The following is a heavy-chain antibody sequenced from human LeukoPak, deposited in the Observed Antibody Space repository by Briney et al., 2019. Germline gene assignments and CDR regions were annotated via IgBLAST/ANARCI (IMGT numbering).Heavy chain of an antibody. CDR3: AELGITMIGGV. CDR2: ISSSGSTI. CDR1: GFTFSSYS. D-gene: IGHD3-10*02. V-gene: IGHV3-48*04. Sequence: GGSLRLSCAVSGFTFSSYSMTWVRQAPGKGLEWVSYISSSGSTIYYADSVKGRFTISRDNAKNSLYLQMNSLRAEDTAVYYCAELGITMIGGVWGKGTTVTISS. J-gene: IGHJ6*04.